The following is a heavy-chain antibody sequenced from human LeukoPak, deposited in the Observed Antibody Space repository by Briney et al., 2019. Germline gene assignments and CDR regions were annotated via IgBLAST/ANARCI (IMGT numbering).Heavy chain of an antibody. V-gene: IGHV4-39*07. J-gene: IGHJ5*02. CDR3: ARGGDVVVVAAVNNWFDP. CDR2: INHSGST. Sequence: SETLSLTCTVSGGSISSSSYYWSWIRQPPGKGLEWIGEINHSGSTNYNPSLKSRVTISVDTSKNQFSLKLSSVTAADTAVYYCARGGDVVVVAAVNNWFDPWGQGTLVTVSS. D-gene: IGHD2-15*01. CDR1: GGSISSSSYY.